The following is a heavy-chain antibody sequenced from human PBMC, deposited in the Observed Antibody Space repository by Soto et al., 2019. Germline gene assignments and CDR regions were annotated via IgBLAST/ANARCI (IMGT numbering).Heavy chain of an antibody. V-gene: IGHV4-34*01. CDR2: IKDVGHT. CDR1: GGSLSGYY. Sequence: QVQLQQWGAGLLKPSETLSLNCAVTGGSLSGYYWSWIRQPPGKGLEWIGEIKDVGHTNYSPSFMARVTISSDTSNNQFSLRLHSVTAADTGVYYCARGQEGVVATHWDQGSLVTVSS. J-gene: IGHJ4*02. CDR3: ARGQEGVVATH. D-gene: IGHD5-12*01.